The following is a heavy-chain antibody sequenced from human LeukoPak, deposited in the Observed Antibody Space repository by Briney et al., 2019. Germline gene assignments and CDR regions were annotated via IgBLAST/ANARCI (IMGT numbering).Heavy chain of an antibody. D-gene: IGHD3-10*01. CDR1: GITLSNYG. CDR3: AKRGVVIRVILVGFHKQAYYFDS. J-gene: IGHJ4*02. V-gene: IGHV3-23*01. CDR2: ISDSGGST. Sequence: GSLRLSCAVSGITLSNYGMSWVRQAPGKGLEWVAGISDSGGSTNYADSVKGRFTISRDNAKNTLYLQMNSLRAEDTAVYFCAKRGVVIRVILVGFHKQAYYFDSWGQGALVTVSS.